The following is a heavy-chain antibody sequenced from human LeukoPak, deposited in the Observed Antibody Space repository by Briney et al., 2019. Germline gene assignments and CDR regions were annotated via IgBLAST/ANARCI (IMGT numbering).Heavy chain of an antibody. Sequence: ASVKVSCKASGYTFSVYYIHWLRQAPGQGLEWLGWINPNNGGTLYSQKFQGGVTMSRDTSISAVYMELNRLTTDDTAVYFCARGAKFFDYWGQGTLVTVSS. V-gene: IGHV1-2*02. J-gene: IGHJ4*02. CDR3: ARGAKFFDY. CDR1: GYTFSVYY. CDR2: INPNNGGT.